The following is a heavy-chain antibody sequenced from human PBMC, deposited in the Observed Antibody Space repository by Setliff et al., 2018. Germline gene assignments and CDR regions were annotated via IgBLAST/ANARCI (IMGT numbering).Heavy chain of an antibody. CDR3: ARDVFPYHYEGAFDI. CDR2: INPSSGRT. V-gene: IGHV1-46*01. D-gene: IGHD3-22*01. CDR1: GYTFTSHY. Sequence: ASVKVSCKAPGYTFTSHYMHWVRQAPGLGLEWMGTINPSSGRTSYAQKFQGRVTTTRDTSTSTVYMDMSSLRSEDTAVYYCARDVFPYHYEGAFDIWGQGTMVTVSS. J-gene: IGHJ3*02.